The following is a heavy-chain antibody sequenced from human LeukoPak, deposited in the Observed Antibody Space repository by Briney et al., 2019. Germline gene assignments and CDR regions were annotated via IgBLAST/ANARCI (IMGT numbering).Heavy chain of an antibody. D-gene: IGHD6-19*01. CDR3: ARDGQWVSTFDY. CDR1: GDSVSNNIAT. V-gene: IGHV6-1*01. J-gene: IGHJ4*02. CDR2: TYYRSKWFN. Sequence: SQTLSLTCAISGDSVSNNIATWNWIRQSPSRGLEWLGRTYYRSKWFNDYAVSVESRITVNPDTSKNQFSLQLNSVTPEDTAVYYCARDGQWVSTFDYWGQGTLVTVSS.